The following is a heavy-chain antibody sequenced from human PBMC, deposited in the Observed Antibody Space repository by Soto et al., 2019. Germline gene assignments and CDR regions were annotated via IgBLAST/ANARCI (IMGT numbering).Heavy chain of an antibody. CDR2: IYHSGST. Sequence: QLQLQESGSGLVKPSQTLSLTCAVSGGSISSGGYSWSWIRQPPGKGLEWIGYIYHSGSTYYNPALKSRVTISVDTSKNQFSLKLSSGTAADTAVYYCARASTVYDILTYFDYWGQGTLVTVSS. CDR3: ARASTVYDILTYFDY. CDR1: GGSISSGGYS. V-gene: IGHV4-30-2*01. J-gene: IGHJ4*02. D-gene: IGHD3-9*01.